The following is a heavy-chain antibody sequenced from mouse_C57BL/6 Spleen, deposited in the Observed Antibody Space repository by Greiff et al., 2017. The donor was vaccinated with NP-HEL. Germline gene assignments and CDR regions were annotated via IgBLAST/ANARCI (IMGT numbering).Heavy chain of an antibody. D-gene: IGHD2-5*01. J-gene: IGHJ2*01. CDR2: ISSGSSTI. CDR3: AKYDSNYVGFDY. Sequence: EVQRVESGGGLVKPGGSLKLSCAASGFTFSDYGMHWVRQAPEKGLEWVAYISSGSSTIYYADTVKGRFTISRDNTKNTLFLQMTSLRYEDTAMYYCAKYDSNYVGFDYWGQGTTLTVSS. V-gene: IGHV5-17*01. CDR1: GFTFSDYG.